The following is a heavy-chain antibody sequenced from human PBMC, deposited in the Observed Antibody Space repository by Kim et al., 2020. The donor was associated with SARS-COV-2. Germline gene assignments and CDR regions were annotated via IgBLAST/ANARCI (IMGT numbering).Heavy chain of an antibody. CDR3: ARGPFGYDSSGYYD. D-gene: IGHD3-22*01. J-gene: IGHJ4*02. V-gene: IGHV3-48*02. CDR2: ISSSSSTI. CDR1: GFTFSSYS. Sequence: GGSLRLSCAASGFTFSSYSMNWVRQAPGKGLEWVSYISSSSSTIYYADSVKGRFTISRDNAKNSLYLQMNSLRDEDTAVYYCARGPFGYDSSGYYDWGQGTLVTVSS.